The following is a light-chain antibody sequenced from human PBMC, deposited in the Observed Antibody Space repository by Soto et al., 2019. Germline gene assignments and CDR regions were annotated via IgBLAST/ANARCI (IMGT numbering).Light chain of an antibody. Sequence: IGMPQSPATLSVSPGERATLSCRASQSVSSNLAWYQQKPGQAPRLLIYGASTRATGIPARFSGSGSGTEFTLTISSLQSEDFAVYYCQQYNNWWTFGQGTKVDNK. J-gene: IGKJ1*01. CDR1: QSVSSN. V-gene: IGKV3-15*01. CDR2: GAS. CDR3: QQYNNWWT.